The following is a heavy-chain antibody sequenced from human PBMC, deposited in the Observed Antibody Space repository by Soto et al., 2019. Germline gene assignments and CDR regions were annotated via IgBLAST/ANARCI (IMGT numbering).Heavy chain of an antibody. Sequence: QITLKESGPPLVKPTQTLTLTCTFSGFSLSTSGMGVGWLRQPPGKALEWLALLTWDDDQRSRPSPRSRLTVPKDSSTNPLVPTMTDKAPLHTGSSYCANTLVAMFGLVSWGQGTLVTVYS. CDR1: GFSLSTSGMG. D-gene: IGHD5-12*01. CDR3: ANTLVAMFGLVS. V-gene: IGHV2-5*02. J-gene: IGHJ4*02. CDR2: LTWDDDQ.